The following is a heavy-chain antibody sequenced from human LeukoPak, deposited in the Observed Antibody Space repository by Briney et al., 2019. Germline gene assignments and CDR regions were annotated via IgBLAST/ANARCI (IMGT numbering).Heavy chain of an antibody. J-gene: IGHJ6*02. CDR3: ARVGSYSSSSDV. D-gene: IGHD6-6*01. Sequence: SGTLSLTCAVSGGSISSSNWWSWVRQPPGKGLEWIGEIYHSGSTNYNPSLKSRVTISVDTSKNQFSLKLSSVTAADTAVYYCARVGSYSSSSDVWGQGTTVTVSS. V-gene: IGHV4-4*02. CDR2: IYHSGST. CDR1: GGSISSSNW.